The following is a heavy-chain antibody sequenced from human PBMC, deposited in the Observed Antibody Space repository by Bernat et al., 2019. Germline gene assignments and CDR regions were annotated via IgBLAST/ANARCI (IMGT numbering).Heavy chain of an antibody. CDR3: AKGGSGWYVSGMDV. CDR2: ISGSGGST. J-gene: IGHJ6*02. V-gene: IGHV3-23*01. D-gene: IGHD6-19*01. CDR1: GFTFSSYA. Sequence: EVQLLESGGGLVQPGGSLRLSCAASGFTFSSYAMSWVRQAPGKGLEWVSVISGSGGSTYYADSVKGRFTISRDNSKNTLSLQMNSLRAEDTAVYYCAKGGSGWYVSGMDVWGQGTTVTVSS.